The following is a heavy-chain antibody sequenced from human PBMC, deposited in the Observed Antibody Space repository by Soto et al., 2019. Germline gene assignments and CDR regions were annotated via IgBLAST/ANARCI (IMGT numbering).Heavy chain of an antibody. J-gene: IGHJ4*02. CDR2: ISPSTSDT. V-gene: IGHV3-11*05. Sequence: QVQLVESGGGLVKPGGSLRLSCVASGFTFTDYYMSWFRQSPGKGPESLSYISPSTSDTKYADSLKGRFTISRDNAKNAIYLQMNNLRVENTAVYYCALPTHMPGDWGQRPLVTVSS. D-gene: IGHD2-2*01. CDR1: GFTFTDYY. CDR3: ALPTHMPGD.